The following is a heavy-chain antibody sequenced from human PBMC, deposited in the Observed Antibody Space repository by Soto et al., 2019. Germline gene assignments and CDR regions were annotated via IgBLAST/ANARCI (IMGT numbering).Heavy chain of an antibody. CDR1: GFTFSSYA. V-gene: IGHV3-23*01. D-gene: IGHD3-3*01. Sequence: GGSLRLSCAASGFTFSSYAMSWVRQAPGKGLEWVSAISGSGGSTYYADSVKGRCTISRDNSKNTLYLQMNSLRAEDTAVYYCAKGSGYYRGDYYYYMDVWGKGTTVTVSS. CDR2: ISGSGGST. CDR3: AKGSGYYRGDYYYYMDV. J-gene: IGHJ6*03.